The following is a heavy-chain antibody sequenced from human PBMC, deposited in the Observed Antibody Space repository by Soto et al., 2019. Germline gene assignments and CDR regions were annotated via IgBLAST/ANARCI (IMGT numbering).Heavy chain of an antibody. CDR2: IYYSGST. V-gene: IGHV4-31*03. CDR3: ARVPYYDSSGYYSPNWFDP. Sequence: SETLSLTCTVSGGSISSGGYYWSWIRQHPGKGLEWIGYIYYSGSTYYNPSLKSRVTISVDTSKNQFSLKLSSVTAADTAVYYCARVPYYDSSGYYSPNWFDPWGQGTLVTVSS. J-gene: IGHJ5*02. D-gene: IGHD3-22*01. CDR1: GGSISSGGYY.